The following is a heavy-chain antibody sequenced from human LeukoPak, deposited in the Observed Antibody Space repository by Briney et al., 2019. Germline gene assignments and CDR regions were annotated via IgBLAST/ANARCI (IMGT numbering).Heavy chain of an antibody. Sequence: QTGGSLRLSCAASGFTFTSYSMNWLRQAPGKGLEWVANIKQDGSEKYYVDSAKGRFTISRDNAKNSLYLQMNSLRAEDTAVYYCARSYRRWAQRFDHWGLGTLVTVSS. V-gene: IGHV3-7*01. D-gene: IGHD1-26*01. CDR1: GFTFTSYS. J-gene: IGHJ4*02. CDR3: ARSYRRWAQRFDH. CDR2: IKQDGSEK.